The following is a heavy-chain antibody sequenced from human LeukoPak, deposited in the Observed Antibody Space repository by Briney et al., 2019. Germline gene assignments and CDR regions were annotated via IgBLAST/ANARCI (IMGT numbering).Heavy chain of an antibody. D-gene: IGHD6-6*01. CDR3: ALEYSSSSPKTTDY. V-gene: IGHV1-69*13. J-gene: IGHJ4*02. CDR2: IIPIFGTA. Sequence: SVKVSCKASGYTFTSYYMHWVRQAPGQGLEWMGGIIPIFGTANYAQKFQGRVTITADESTSTAYMELSSLRSEDTAVYYCALEYSSSSPKTTDYWGQGTLVTVSS. CDR1: GYTFTSYY.